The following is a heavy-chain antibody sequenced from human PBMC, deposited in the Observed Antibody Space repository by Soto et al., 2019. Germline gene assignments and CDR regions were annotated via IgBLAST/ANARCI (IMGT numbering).Heavy chain of an antibody. D-gene: IGHD1-26*01. V-gene: IGHV1-8*01. CDR1: GYTFTSYD. CDR3: ARERSSGAFDI. Sequence: QVQLVQSGAEVKKPGASVKVSCKTSGYTFTSYDINWVRQATGQGLEWMGWMNTNSGNTAYAQKFHCRVTMTRNTSISTAYMELSSLRSEDTAVYYCARERSSGAFDIWGQGTMVTVSS. J-gene: IGHJ3*02. CDR2: MNTNSGNT.